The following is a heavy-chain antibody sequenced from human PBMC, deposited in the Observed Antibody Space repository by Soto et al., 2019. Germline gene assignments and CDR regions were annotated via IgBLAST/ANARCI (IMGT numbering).Heavy chain of an antibody. V-gene: IGHV2-5*01. CDR3: AHLRRGYSYGRRSMDV. D-gene: IGHD5-18*01. Sequence: VSGPTLVNPTQTLTLTCTFSGFSLSTSGVGVGWIRQPPGKALEWLALIYWNDDKRYSPSLKSRLTITKDTSKNQVVLTMTNMDPVDTATYYCAHLRRGYSYGRRSMDVWGQGTTVTVSS. CDR2: IYWNDDK. J-gene: IGHJ6*02. CDR1: GFSLSTSGVG.